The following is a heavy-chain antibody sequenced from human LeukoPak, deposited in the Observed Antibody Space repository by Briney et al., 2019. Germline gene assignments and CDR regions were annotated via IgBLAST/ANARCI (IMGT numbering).Heavy chain of an antibody. J-gene: IGHJ4*02. CDR2: IKEDGSQT. Sequence: PGGSLRLSCAASGFTFSRFWMAWVRQAPGRGLEWVANIKEDGSQTYYVGSVKGRFIVSRDNARDSLYLQMTSLRVEDTAIYYCARDATRGGDFDYWGQGTLVTVSS. D-gene: IGHD3-16*01. V-gene: IGHV3-7*01. CDR3: ARDATRGGDFDY. CDR1: GFTFSRFW.